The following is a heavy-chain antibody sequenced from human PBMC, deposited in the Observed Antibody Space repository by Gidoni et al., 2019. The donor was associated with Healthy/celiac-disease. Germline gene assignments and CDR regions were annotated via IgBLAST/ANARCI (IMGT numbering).Heavy chain of an antibody. V-gene: IGHV3-23*01. CDR1: GFTFSSYA. D-gene: IGHD1-7*01. J-gene: IGHJ4*02. Sequence: EVQLLESVGGLVQSGGSLRLSCAASGFTFSSYAMSWVRQAPGKGLEWVSAISGRGGSTYYADSVKGRFTIARDNSKNTLYLQMNSLRAEDTAVYYCAKDLELRYWGQGTLVTVSS. CDR2: ISGRGGST. CDR3: AKDLELRY.